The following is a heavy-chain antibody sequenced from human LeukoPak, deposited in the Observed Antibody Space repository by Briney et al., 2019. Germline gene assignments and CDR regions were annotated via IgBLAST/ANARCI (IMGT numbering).Heavy chain of an antibody. J-gene: IGHJ6*02. Sequence: GGSLRLSCAASGFTFSSYEMNWVRQAPGKGLEWVSYISSSGSTIYYADSVKGRFTISRDNAKNSLYLQMNSLRAEDTAVYYCARDSRGWLNYYYYGMDVWGQGTTVTVSS. D-gene: IGHD6-19*01. CDR3: ARDSRGWLNYYYYGMDV. CDR1: GFTFSSYE. CDR2: ISSSGSTI. V-gene: IGHV3-48*03.